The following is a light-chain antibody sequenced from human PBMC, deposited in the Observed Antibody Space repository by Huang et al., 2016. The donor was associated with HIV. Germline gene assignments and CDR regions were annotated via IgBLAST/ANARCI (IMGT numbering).Light chain of an antibody. CDR3: QQYNNWPFT. Sequence: ERVMTQSPVTLSVSPGERATFSCRASQSISSKLAWYQQKPGQAPRLLIYGASTRATGIPARFSGRGSGTEFTLTISSLQSEDFAVYYCQQYNNWPFTFGPGTRVDIK. J-gene: IGKJ3*01. V-gene: IGKV3-15*01. CDR1: QSISSK. CDR2: GAS.